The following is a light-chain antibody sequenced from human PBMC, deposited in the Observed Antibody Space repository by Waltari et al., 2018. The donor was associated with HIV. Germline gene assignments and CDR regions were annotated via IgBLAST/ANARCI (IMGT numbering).Light chain of an antibody. J-gene: IGLJ1*01. CDR1: RTNIWKNT. V-gene: IGLV1-51*01. Sequence: SVLTQPPSVSAAPGQTVTISCSGSRTNIWKNTVSWYQHLPGTAPKILMYDNDNRPSWMPDRLSGSQSGASATLRITGLQTGDEAAYYCGTWDTSLSGGVFGTGTKVTVL. CDR2: DND. CDR3: GTWDTSLSGGV.